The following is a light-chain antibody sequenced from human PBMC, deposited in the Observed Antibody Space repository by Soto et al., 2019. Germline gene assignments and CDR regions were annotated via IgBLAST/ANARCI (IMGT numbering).Light chain of an antibody. CDR2: WAS. J-gene: IGKJ4*01. Sequence: DIVMTQSPDSLAVSLGARATINCESIQSVLYCSNNKNYLAWYQQKPGQPPRLVIYWASTRESGVPDRFSGSGSGTDFALTVSSLQAEDVAVYYCQQYYSTPRLTFGGGTKVDIK. CDR1: QSVLYCSNNKNY. V-gene: IGKV4-1*01. CDR3: QQYYSTPRLT.